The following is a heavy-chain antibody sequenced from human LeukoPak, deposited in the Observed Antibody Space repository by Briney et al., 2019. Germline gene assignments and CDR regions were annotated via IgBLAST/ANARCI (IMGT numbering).Heavy chain of an antibody. CDR2: TYYRSKWYN. CDR1: GDSVSSNSAA. V-gene: IGHV6-1*01. CDR3: ARDRPFWSGYFFRAVPEQYYMDV. D-gene: IGHD3-3*01. J-gene: IGHJ6*03. Sequence: SQTLSLTCALSGDSVSSNSAAWNWTRPSPSRGIEWRGRTYYRSKWYNHYAVSVKSRITPNPQTSKNQFSLHLNSVTPEDTAVYYCARDRPFWSGYFFRAVPEQYYMDVWGKGTTVTVSS.